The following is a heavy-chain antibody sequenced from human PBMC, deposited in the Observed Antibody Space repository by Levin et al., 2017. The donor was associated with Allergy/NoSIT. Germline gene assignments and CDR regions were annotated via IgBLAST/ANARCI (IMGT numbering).Heavy chain of an antibody. D-gene: IGHD6-6*01. CDR1: GFTFCSYA. Sequence: GESLKISCAASGFTFCSYAMSWVRQAPGKGLEWVSAISGSGGSTYYADSVKGRFTISRDNSKNTLYLQMNSLRAEDTAVYYCAKDRATIAARYFDYWGQGTLVTVSS. V-gene: IGHV3-23*01. CDR2: ISGSGGST. CDR3: AKDRATIAARYFDY. J-gene: IGHJ4*02.